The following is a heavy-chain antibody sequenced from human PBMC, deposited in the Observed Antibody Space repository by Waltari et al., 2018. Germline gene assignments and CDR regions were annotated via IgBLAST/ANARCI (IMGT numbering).Heavy chain of an antibody. CDR3: AGDSLPLSFQH. D-gene: IGHD2-15*01. J-gene: IGHJ1*01. CDR1: GFTFRSYW. V-gene: IGHV3-7*01. Sequence: EVQLVESGGGLVQPGGSLRLSCAASGFTFRSYWMSWVRQAPGKGLEWVANIKQDGSEKYYVDSVKGRFTISRDNAKNSLYLQMNSLRAEDTAVYYCAGDSLPLSFQHWGQGTLVTVSS. CDR2: IKQDGSEK.